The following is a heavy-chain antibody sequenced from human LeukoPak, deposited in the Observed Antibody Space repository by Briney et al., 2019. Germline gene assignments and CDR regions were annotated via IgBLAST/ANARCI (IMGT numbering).Heavy chain of an antibody. CDR1: GYSFTSYW. D-gene: IGHD6-13*01. CDR3: ASARFIAAANDAFDI. V-gene: IGHV5-51*01. J-gene: IGHJ3*02. CDR2: IYPGDSDT. Sequence: PGESLKISCKGSGYSFTSYWIGWVRQMPGKGLEWMGIIYPGDSDTRYSPSFQGQVTISADKSISTAYLQWSSLKASDTAMYYCASARFIAAANDAFDIWGQGTMVTVSS.